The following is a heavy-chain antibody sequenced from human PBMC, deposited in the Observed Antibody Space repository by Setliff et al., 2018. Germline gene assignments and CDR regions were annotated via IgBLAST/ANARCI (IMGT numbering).Heavy chain of an antibody. CDR2: ITGNGNSL. Sequence: PVGSLRLSCAASGFTFSTYALSWVRQAPGKGPEWVSTITGNGNSLYYADSVKGRFIVSRDNSKNTMYLQLRSLRADDTAIYYCVNHNPARRAVDSTPLDYWGQGTQVTVSS. J-gene: IGHJ4*02. D-gene: IGHD6-19*01. CDR3: VNHNPARRAVDSTPLDY. CDR1: GFTFSTYA. V-gene: IGHV3-23*01.